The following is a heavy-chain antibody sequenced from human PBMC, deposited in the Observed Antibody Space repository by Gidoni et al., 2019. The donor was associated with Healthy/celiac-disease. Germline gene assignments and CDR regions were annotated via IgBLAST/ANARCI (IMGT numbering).Heavy chain of an antibody. CDR1: GFTFSDYY. D-gene: IGHD1-26*01. CDR3: ARAPRLSEWELRLLDY. V-gene: IGHV3-11*06. CDR2: ISSSSSYT. J-gene: IGHJ4*02. Sequence: QVQLVESGGGLVKPGGALRLSCAASGFTFSDYYMSWIRQAPGKGLEWFSYISSSSSYTNYADSVKGRFTISRDNAKNSLYLQMNSLRAEDTAVYYCARAPRLSEWELRLLDYWGQGTLVTVSS.